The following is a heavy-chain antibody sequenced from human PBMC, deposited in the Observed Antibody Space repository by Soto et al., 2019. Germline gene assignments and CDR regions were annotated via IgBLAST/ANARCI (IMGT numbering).Heavy chain of an antibody. J-gene: IGHJ6*04. Sequence: PGGSLRLSCAASGFTFSSYSMNWVRQAPGKGLEWVSSISSSSSYIYYADSVKGRFTISRDNAKNSLYLQMNSLRAEDTAVYYCARAPYGGSGLWYGMDVWGKGTTVTVSS. CDR3: ARAPYGGSGLWYGMDV. V-gene: IGHV3-21*01. CDR2: ISSSSSYI. CDR1: GFTFSSYS. D-gene: IGHD3-10*01.